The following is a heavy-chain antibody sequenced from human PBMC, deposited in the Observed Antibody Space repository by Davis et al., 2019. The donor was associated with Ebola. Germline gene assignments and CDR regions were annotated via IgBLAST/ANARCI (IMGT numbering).Heavy chain of an antibody. CDR2: LDYSGFT. D-gene: IGHD1-1*01. V-gene: IGHV4-59*01. J-gene: IGHJ5*02. Sequence: GSLRLSCTVSGASISDYFWTWIRQAPGKGLEWIAYLDYSGFTNYNPALKSRCTISEDSSKNQFSLKLSSVTAADTAVYYCARANWNDWFDPWGQGTLVTVSS. CDR3: ARANWNDWFDP. CDR1: GASISDYF.